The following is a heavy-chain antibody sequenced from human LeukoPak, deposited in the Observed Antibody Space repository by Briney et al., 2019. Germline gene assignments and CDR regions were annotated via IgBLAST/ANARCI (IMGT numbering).Heavy chain of an antibody. CDR2: IYSGGST. CDR3: ARWHSSGWYEYYFDY. V-gene: IGHV3-66*01. CDR1: GFTVSSNY. D-gene: IGHD6-19*01. Sequence: SGGSLRLSCAASGFTVSSNYMSWVRQAPGKGLEWVSVIYSGGSTYYADSVKGRFTISRDNSKNTLYLQMNSLRAEDTAVYYCARWHSSGWYEYYFDYWSQGTLVTVSS. J-gene: IGHJ4*02.